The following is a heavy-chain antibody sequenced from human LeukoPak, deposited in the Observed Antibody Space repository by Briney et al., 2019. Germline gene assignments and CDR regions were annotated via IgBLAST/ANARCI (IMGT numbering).Heavy chain of an antibody. CDR2: IGGDGRGT. CDR3: TRRMGGTPDY. Sequence: GGSLRLSCAASGFAFTNYAMAWVRQAPDKGLEWVAAIGGDGRGTDYADSVKGRFNISRDNSKNTLYLQMNSLSAEDTALYYCTRRMGGTPDYWGLGTLVTVSS. D-gene: IGHD1-26*01. V-gene: IGHV3-23*01. J-gene: IGHJ4*02. CDR1: GFAFTNYA.